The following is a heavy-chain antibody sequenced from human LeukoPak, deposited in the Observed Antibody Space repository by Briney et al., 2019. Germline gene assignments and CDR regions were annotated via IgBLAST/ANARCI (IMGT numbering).Heavy chain of an antibody. J-gene: IGHJ4*02. V-gene: IGHV3-48*01. CDR3: ARDPPNYGGNSVDY. CDR2: ISSSSSTI. D-gene: IGHD2-21*02. CDR1: GFTFSSYS. Sequence: GGSLRLSCAASGFTFSSYSMNWVRQAPGKGLEWVSYISSSSSTIYYADSVKGRFTVSRDNAKNSLYLQMNSLRAEDTAVYYCARDPPNYGGNSVDYWGQGTLVTVSS.